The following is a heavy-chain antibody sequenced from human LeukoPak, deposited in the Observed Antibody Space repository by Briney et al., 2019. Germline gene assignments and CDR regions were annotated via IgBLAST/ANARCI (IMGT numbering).Heavy chain of an antibody. J-gene: IGHJ4*02. CDR2: IYHSGST. V-gene: IGHV4-38-2*01. Sequence: SETLSLTCAVSGYSISSGYYWGWIRQPPGKGLEWIGSIYHSGSTYYNPSLKSRVTISVDTSKNQFSLKLSSVTAADTAVYYRARTPTVTTRAGGFDYWGQGTLVTVSS. D-gene: IGHD4-17*01. CDR3: ARTPTVTTRAGGFDY. CDR1: GYSISSGYY.